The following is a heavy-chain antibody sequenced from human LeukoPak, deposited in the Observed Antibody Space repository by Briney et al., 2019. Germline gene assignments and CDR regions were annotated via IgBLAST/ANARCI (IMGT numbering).Heavy chain of an antibody. CDR2: IYYSGST. CDR1: GGSISSSSYY. J-gene: IGHJ4*02. CDR3: AREGGLGRYY. D-gene: IGHD1-26*01. Sequence: NPSETLSLTCTVSGGSISSSSYYWGWIRQPPGKGLEWIGSIYYSGSTYYNPSLKSRVTISVDTSKNQFSLKLSSVTAADTAVYYCAREGGLGRYYWGQGTLVTVSS. V-gene: IGHV4-39*07.